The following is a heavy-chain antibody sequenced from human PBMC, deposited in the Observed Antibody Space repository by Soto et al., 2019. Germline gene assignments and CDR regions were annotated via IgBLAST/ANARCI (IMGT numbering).Heavy chain of an antibody. Sequence: ASVKVSCKAAGYTFSSYYVHWVRQAPGQGLEWMGIVNPSDGSTSYAQRFQGRVTMSSNTSTSTVYMDLSSLRSEDTAVYFCERDNTRGNAWTAFDYWGQGTLVTVSS. J-gene: IGHJ4*02. D-gene: IGHD1-1*01. V-gene: IGHV1-46*01. CDR3: ERDNTRGNAWTAFDY. CDR1: GYTFSSYY. CDR2: VNPSDGST.